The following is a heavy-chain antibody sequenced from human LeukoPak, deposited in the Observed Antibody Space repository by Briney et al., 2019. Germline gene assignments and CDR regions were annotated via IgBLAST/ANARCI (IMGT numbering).Heavy chain of an antibody. Sequence: SVKVSCKASGGTFSSYAISWVRQAPAQGLEWMGGIIPIFGTANYAQKFQGRVTITTDESTSTAYMELSSLRSEDTAVYYCASFLYSGYEPNDAFDIWGQGTMVTVSS. CDR3: ASFLYSGYEPNDAFDI. D-gene: IGHD5-12*01. CDR2: IIPIFGTA. CDR1: GGTFSSYA. J-gene: IGHJ3*02. V-gene: IGHV1-69*05.